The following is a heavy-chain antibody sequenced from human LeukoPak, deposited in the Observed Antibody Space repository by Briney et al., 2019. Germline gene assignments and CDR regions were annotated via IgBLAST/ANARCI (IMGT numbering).Heavy chain of an antibody. CDR2: MYTSGST. CDR1: GGSISSGNYY. D-gene: IGHD5-24*01. J-gene: IGHJ4*02. V-gene: IGHV4-61*02. CDR3: ARENGYKYDY. Sequence: SETLSLTCTVSGGSISSGNYYWSWIRQPAGKGLEWIGRMYTSGSTNYNPSLKSRVTISVDTSKNQFSLKLRSVTAADTAVYYCARENGYKYDYWGQGTLVTVSS.